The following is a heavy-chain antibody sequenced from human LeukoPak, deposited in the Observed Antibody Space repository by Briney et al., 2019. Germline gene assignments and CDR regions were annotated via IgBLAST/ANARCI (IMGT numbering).Heavy chain of an antibody. D-gene: IGHD1-26*01. V-gene: IGHV3-33*06. CDR3: AKDDGGSSYFDF. CDR1: GFTFSSYA. J-gene: IGHJ4*02. Sequence: PGGSLRLSCAASGFTFSSYAMSWVRQAPGKGLEWVAVIWYDGSNKYYADSVKGRFTISRDNSKNTLYLQMNSLRAEDTAVYYCAKDDGGSSYFDFCGQGTLVTVSS. CDR2: IWYDGSNK.